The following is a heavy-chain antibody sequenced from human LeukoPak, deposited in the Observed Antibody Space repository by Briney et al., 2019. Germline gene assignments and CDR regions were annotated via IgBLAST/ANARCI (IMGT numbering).Heavy chain of an antibody. CDR1: GGSLSSGDYY. CDR2: IYYSGST. CDR3: ARDVWGSGSFDY. Sequence: SETLSLTCTVSGGSLSSGDYYWSWIRQPPGKGLEWIGYIYYSGSTYYNTSLKSRVTISVDTSKNQFSLKLSSVTAADTAVYYCARDVWGSGSFDYWGQGTLVTVSS. D-gene: IGHD3-10*01. J-gene: IGHJ4*02. V-gene: IGHV4-30-4*01.